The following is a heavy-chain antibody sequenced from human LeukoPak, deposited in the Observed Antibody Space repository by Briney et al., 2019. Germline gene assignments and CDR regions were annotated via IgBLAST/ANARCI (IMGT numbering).Heavy chain of an antibody. D-gene: IGHD3-10*02. J-gene: IGHJ5*02. CDR2: VAYSGNS. Sequence: PSDSLSLTCTVSGDSINDYYWSWLRQTPGEGLEWIGFVAYSGNSNYNPSLESRVTISIDTSKNQFSLKLKSVTAADTAIYYCARVVRGAVTFNRFDPWGQGTLVTVSS. CDR1: GDSINDYY. CDR3: ARVVRGAVTFNRFDP. V-gene: IGHV4-59*01.